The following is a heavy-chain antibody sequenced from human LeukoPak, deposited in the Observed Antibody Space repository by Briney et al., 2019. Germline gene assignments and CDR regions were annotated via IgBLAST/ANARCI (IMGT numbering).Heavy chain of an antibody. J-gene: IGHJ6*02. CDR3: ARVGIAVAGDYYYYGMDV. V-gene: IGHV3-21*01. CDR2: ISSSSSYI. Sequence: GGSLRLSCAASGFTFSSYSMNWVRQAPGKGLEWVSSISSSSSYIYYADSVKGRFTISRDNAKNSLYLQMNSLRAEDTAVYYCARVGIAVAGDYYYYGMDVWGQGTTVTVSS. D-gene: IGHD6-19*01. CDR1: GFTFSSYS.